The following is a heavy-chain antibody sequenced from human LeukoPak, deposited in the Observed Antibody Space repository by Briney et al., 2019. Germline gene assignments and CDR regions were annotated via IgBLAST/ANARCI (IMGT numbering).Heavy chain of an antibody. D-gene: IGHD3-10*01. J-gene: IGHJ4*02. Sequence: PGGSLRLSCAASGFTFSSYAMHWIRQPPGKGLEWIGYIYYTGNTNYNPSLKSRVTISVDTSKNQFSLKLSSVTAAGTARYYCASGMLRGLAPVALDFWGQGTLVTVSS. CDR3: ASGMLRGLAPVALDF. CDR2: IYYTGNT. V-gene: IGHV4-59*01. CDR1: GFTFSSYA.